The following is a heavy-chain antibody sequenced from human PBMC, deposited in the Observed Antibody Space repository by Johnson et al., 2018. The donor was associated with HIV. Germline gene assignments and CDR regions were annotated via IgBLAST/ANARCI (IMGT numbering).Heavy chain of an antibody. J-gene: IGHJ3*02. CDR1: GFTVSSNY. CDR2: IYSGDRT. V-gene: IGHV3-66*01. Sequence: EVQLVESGGGLVQPGGSLRLSCAASGFTVSSNYMSWVRQAPGKGLEWVAVIYSGDRTYSAVSVKGRFTISRENAKNSLYLQMNSLRAEDTAVYYCAREGNYYDSSSHVFDIWGQGTMVTVSS. D-gene: IGHD3-22*01. CDR3: AREGNYYDSSSHVFDI.